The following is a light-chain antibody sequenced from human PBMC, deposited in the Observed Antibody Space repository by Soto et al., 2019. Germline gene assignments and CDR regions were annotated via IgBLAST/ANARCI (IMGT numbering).Light chain of an antibody. CDR2: NVS. Sequence: DIQLTQSPSFLSASVGDRVTITCRASEDITNSLAWYHQKPGKTPKFLISNVSTLQGGVRSRFSGAGSGTEFPLAISDLLSEDFATYYCQQFNSYPITFGQGTRLDI. V-gene: IGKV1-9*01. J-gene: IGKJ5*01. CDR1: EDITNS. CDR3: QQFNSYPIT.